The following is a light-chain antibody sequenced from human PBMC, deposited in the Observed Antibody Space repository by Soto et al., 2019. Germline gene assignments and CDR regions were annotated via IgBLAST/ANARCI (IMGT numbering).Light chain of an antibody. Sequence: DIQMTQSPSSLSASVGDRVTITCRASQSISSYLNWYQQKPGKAPKLLIYAASSLQSGVPSRFSGSGSGTDFTLTISSLQPEDFATYYCQQSYSTPSITFCHGTRLEIK. CDR2: AAS. J-gene: IGKJ5*01. CDR3: QQSYSTPSIT. CDR1: QSISSY. V-gene: IGKV1-39*01.